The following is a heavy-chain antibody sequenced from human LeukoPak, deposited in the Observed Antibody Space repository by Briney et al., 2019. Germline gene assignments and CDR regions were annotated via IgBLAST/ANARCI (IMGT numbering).Heavy chain of an antibody. CDR2: IHYTGST. D-gene: IGHD3-9*01. Sequence: PSETLSLTCTVSGGSITSSYWSWIRQSPGKGLEWIGCIHYTGSTNYNPSLKSRVTMLIDTSKNQFSLKLSSVTAADTAVYYCARGRYSAGDNWFDPWGQGTLVTVSS. CDR1: GGSITSSY. J-gene: IGHJ5*02. V-gene: IGHV4-59*01. CDR3: ARGRYSAGDNWFDP.